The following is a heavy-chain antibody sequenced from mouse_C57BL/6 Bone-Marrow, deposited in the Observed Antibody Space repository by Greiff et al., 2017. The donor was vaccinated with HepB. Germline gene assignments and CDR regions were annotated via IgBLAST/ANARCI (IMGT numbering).Heavy chain of an antibody. CDR3: ARKRTMVTTYAMDY. CDR1: GFSLTSYA. D-gene: IGHD2-2*01. CDR2: IWTGGGT. V-gene: IGHV2-9-1*01. J-gene: IGHJ4*01. Sequence: VKLMESGPGLVAPSQSLSITCTVSGFSLTSYAISWVRQPPGKGLEWLGVIWTGGGTNYNSALKSRLSISKDNSKSQVFLKMNSLQTDDTARYYCARKRTMVTTYAMDYWGQGTSVTVSS.